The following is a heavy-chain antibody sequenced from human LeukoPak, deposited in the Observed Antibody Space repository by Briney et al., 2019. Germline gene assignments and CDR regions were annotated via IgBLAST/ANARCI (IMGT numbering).Heavy chain of an antibody. V-gene: IGHV4-31*03. CDR1: GDSVSSGGYY. J-gene: IGHJ5*02. CDR2: IYYTGST. D-gene: IGHD2-8*01. Sequence: SETLSLTCIVSGDSVSSGGYYWSWIRQHPGKGLEWVGYIYYTGSTFYNPSLKSRLTISLDTSKNQFSLKLTSVTAADTAVYYCAREAPNSPAFDPWGQGTLVTVSS. CDR3: AREAPNSPAFDP.